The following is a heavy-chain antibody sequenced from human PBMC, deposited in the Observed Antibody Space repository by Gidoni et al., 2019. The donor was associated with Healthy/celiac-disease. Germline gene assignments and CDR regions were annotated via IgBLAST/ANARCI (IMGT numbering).Heavy chain of an antibody. V-gene: IGHV4-39*01. CDR2: IYNSENT. CDR1: GGAISSSSNY. J-gene: IGHJ5*02. CDR3: GRGYCRIAVAFDH. D-gene: IGHD6-19*01. Sequence: QLQLQESGPGLVTPSETLSLTCTVSGGAISSSSNYWGWIRRHPGKGLEWIGSIYNSENTYYIQSRESRSTKAGNTYKNQFPRKLSSVTTADTAVYYGGRGYCRIAVAFDHWGQGTRVTVSS.